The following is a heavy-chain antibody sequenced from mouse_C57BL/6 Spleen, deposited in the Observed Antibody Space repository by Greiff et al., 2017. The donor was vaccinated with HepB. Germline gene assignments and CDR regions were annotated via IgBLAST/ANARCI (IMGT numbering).Heavy chain of an antibody. CDR3: SWRGYYGSSYGWYFDV. Sequence: EVQLQQSGAELVRPGASVKLSCTASGFNIKDDYMHWVKQRPEQGLEWIGWIDPENGDTEYASKFQGKATITADTSSNTAYLQLSSLTSEDTAVYYCSWRGYYGSSYGWYFDVWGTGTTVTVSS. J-gene: IGHJ1*03. CDR2: IDPENGDT. D-gene: IGHD1-1*01. V-gene: IGHV14-4*01. CDR1: GFNIKDDY.